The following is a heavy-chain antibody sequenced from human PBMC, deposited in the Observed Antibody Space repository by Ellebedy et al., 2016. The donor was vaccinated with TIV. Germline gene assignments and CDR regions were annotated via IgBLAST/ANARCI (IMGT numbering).Heavy chain of an antibody. CDR2: ISYDGSNK. J-gene: IGHJ4*01. Sequence: GESLKISCAASGFTFSSYAMHWVRQAPGKGQEWVAVISYDGSNKYYADSVKGRFTISRDNSKNTLYLQMNSLRAEDTAVYYCAAGLGPMERLDYWGQGTLVTVSS. CDR3: AAGLGPMERLDY. CDR1: GFTFSSYA. V-gene: IGHV3-30*01. D-gene: IGHD1-1*01.